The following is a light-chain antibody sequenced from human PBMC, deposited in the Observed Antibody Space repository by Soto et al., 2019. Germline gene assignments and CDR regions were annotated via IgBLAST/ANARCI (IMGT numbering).Light chain of an antibody. CDR1: QTVNTW. CDR3: KQYDSYSSGP. V-gene: IGKV1-5*01. CDR2: DAS. J-gene: IGKJ4*02. Sequence: EIQMTQSPSTLSASVGDRVTIXCRASQTVNTWFGWYKQKTGKAPKVLICDASSLKTGVQSRFSGSGPGKEFALNISNLQPDDFATYYCKQYDSYSSGPFGGGTKVDIK.